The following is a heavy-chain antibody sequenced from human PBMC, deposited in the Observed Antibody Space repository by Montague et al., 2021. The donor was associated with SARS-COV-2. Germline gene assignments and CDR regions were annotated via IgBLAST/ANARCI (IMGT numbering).Heavy chain of an antibody. D-gene: IGHD3-10*01. V-gene: IGHV4-34*01. Sequence: SETLSLTCAVYGGSFSGYYWSWIRQPPGKGLEWIGEFNHSGSTNYNPSLKSRVTISVDASTNQFSLKLSSVTAADTAVYYCARHITGSGNAFDIWGQGTMVTVSS. CDR1: GGSFSGYY. CDR3: ARHITGSGNAFDI. CDR2: FNHSGST. J-gene: IGHJ3*02.